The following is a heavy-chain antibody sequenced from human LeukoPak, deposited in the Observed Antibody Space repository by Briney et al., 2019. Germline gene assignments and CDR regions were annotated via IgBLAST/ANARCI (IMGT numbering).Heavy chain of an antibody. D-gene: IGHD3-10*01. Sequence: GESLKISCQGSGYSFTSYWIAWFRQLPGKGLEWMGIIYPADSDTRYSPSFQGQVSISADKSVSIAYLQWRSLKASDTAMDYCARPHYYGSGSYYSRFDIWGQGTMVTVSS. J-gene: IGHJ3*02. CDR2: IYPADSDT. CDR1: GYSFTSYW. V-gene: IGHV5-51*01. CDR3: ARPHYYGSGSYYSRFDI.